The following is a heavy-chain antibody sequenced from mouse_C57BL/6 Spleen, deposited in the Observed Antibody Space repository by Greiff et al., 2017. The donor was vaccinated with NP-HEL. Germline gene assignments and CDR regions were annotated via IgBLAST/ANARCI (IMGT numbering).Heavy chain of an antibody. V-gene: IGHV1-58*01. CDR3: AKGTVVASGYFDV. CDR1: GYTFTSYG. Sequence: EVKLQESGAELVRPGSSVKMSCKTSGYTFTSYGLNWVKQRPGQGLEWIGYIYVGNGYTEYNEKFKGKATLTSDTSSSTAYMQLSSLTSEDSAIYFCAKGTVVASGYFDVWGTGTTVTVSS. CDR2: IYVGNGYT. D-gene: IGHD1-1*01. J-gene: IGHJ1*03.